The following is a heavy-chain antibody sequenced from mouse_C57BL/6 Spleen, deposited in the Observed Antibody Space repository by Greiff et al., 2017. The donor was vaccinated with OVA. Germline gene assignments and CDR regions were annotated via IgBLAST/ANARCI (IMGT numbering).Heavy chain of an antibody. CDR2: ISGGGGNT. CDR1: GFTFSSYT. V-gene: IGHV5-9*01. J-gene: IGHJ1*03. Sequence: EVKLMESGGGLVKPGGSLKLSCAASGFTFSSYTMSWVRQTPEKRLEWVATISGGGGNTYYPDSVKGRFTISRDNAKNTLYLQMSSLRSEDTALYYCAREAYYGNYWYFDVWGTGTTVTVSS. CDR3: AREAYYGNYWYFDV. D-gene: IGHD2-10*01.